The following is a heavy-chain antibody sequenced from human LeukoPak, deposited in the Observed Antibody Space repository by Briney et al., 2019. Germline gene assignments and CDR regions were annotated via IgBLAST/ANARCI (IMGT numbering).Heavy chain of an antibody. V-gene: IGHV4-39*01. D-gene: IGHD1-26*01. J-gene: IGHJ4*02. Sequence: PSETLSLTCTVSGGSISRSSYYWGVIRQPPGKGLEWIGSIYYSGSTYNPFLKSRVTISVDTSKNQFSLKLSSVTAADTAVYYCARHSGSYHSHFDYWGQGTLVTVSS. CDR1: GGSISRSSYY. CDR3: ARHSGSYHSHFDY. CDR2: IYYSGST.